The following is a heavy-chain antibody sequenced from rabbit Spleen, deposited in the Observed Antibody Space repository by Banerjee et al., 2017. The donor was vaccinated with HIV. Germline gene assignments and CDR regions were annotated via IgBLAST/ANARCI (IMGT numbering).Heavy chain of an antibody. V-gene: IGHV1S40*01. CDR1: GFSFSDRDV. J-gene: IGHJ3*01. CDR2: IYTSSGRT. Sequence: QSLEESGGGLVQPEGSLTLTCKASGFSFSDRDVMCWVRQAPGKGLEWIACIYTSSGRTYYASWAKGRFTISKTSSTTVTLRMTSLTAADRAAYFCARDLVGVIGWNFYLWGQGTLVT. CDR3: ARDLVGVIGWNFYL. D-gene: IGHD1-1*01.